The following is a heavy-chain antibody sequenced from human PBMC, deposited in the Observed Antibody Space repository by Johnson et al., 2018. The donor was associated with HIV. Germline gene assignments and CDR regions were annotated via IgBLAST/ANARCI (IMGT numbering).Heavy chain of an antibody. V-gene: IGHV3-30*04. J-gene: IGHJ3*02. CDR3: ARSQYSGRTGGAFDI. Sequence: QEQLVESGGGVVQPGGSLRLSCAASGFTFSSYAMHWVRQAPGKGLEWVAVISYDGSNKYYADSVKGRFTISRDNSKNTLYLQMNSLRAEDTAVYYCARSQYSGRTGGAFDIWGQGTMVTVSS. D-gene: IGHD1-26*01. CDR1: GFTFSSYA. CDR2: ISYDGSNK.